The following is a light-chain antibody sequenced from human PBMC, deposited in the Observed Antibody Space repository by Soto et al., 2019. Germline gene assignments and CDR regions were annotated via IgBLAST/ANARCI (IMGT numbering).Light chain of an antibody. V-gene: IGKV3-20*01. CDR3: QQCGSSPET. CDR1: QSISSSF. CDR2: GAS. J-gene: IGKJ1*01. Sequence: EIVWTQSPGTLSLSPGERATLSCRASQSISSSFLAWYQQKPGQAPRLLIYGASSRATGIPDRFSGSGSGTDFTLTISRLEPEDFAVYYCQQCGSSPETFGQGTKVDIK.